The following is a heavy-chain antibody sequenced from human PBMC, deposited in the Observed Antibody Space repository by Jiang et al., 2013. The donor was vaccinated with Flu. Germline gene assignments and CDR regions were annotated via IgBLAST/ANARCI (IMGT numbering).Heavy chain of an antibody. J-gene: IGHJ4*02. CDR2: IYWDDDQ. V-gene: IGHV2-5*02. D-gene: IGHD6-19*01. Sequence: EWLAVIYWDDDQRYSPSLRSRLIITKDTSKDQVVLTMTYMDPEDTATYYCAHRFRGTNGWYFDYWGQGTLVTVSS. CDR3: AHRFRGTNGWYFDY.